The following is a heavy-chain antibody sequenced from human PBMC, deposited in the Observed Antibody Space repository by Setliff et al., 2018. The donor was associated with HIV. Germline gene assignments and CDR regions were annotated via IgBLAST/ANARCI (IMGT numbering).Heavy chain of an antibody. CDR3: ERDQPQDYDSLTGYYTGRYFDY. D-gene: IGHD3-9*01. CDR2: IYHSGRT. Sequence: NPSETLSLTCTVSGGSLSSNSYYWGWIRQPPGKGLEWMGRIYHSGRTYYNPSLKSRVTISVDTSKNRFSLKLTSVTAADTAVDYCERDQPQDYDSLTGYYTGRYFDYWGRGTLVTVSS. J-gene: IGHJ4*02. CDR1: GGSLSSNSYY. V-gene: IGHV4-39*07.